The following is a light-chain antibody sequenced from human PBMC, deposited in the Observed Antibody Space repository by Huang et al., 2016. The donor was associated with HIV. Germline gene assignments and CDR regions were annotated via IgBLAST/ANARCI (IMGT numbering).Light chain of an antibody. CDR1: QDIEDS. CDR3: QQYSRLPPT. CDR2: AAS. J-gene: IGKJ5*01. Sequence: DIQMTQSPSPLSASLGDRVTITCQASQDIEDSLNWYQQKPGKAPKLLINAASNLHTGVPSRFIGSGYGTQFTFTITNLQPEDFATYFCQQYSRLPPTFDHGTRLDIK. V-gene: IGKV1-33*01.